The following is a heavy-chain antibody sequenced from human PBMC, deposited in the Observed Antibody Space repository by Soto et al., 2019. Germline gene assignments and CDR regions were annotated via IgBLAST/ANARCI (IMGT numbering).Heavy chain of an antibody. CDR1: GFTFSSYG. CDR2: IWYDGSNK. Sequence: QVQLVESGGGVVQPGRSLRLSCAASGFTFSSYGMHWVRQAPGKGLEWVAVIWYDGSNKYYADSVKGRFTISRDNSKSTLYLQMISLRAEDTAVYYCARDVRDRYYYYMDVWGKGTTVTVSS. V-gene: IGHV3-33*01. CDR3: ARDVRDRYYYYMDV. J-gene: IGHJ6*03.